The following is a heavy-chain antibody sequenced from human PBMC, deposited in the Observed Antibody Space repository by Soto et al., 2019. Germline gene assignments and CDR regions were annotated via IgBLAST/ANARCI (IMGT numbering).Heavy chain of an antibody. CDR1: GGSFSGYY. J-gene: IGHJ5*02. CDR2: INHSGST. CDR3: ARGPPRSGWFDP. Sequence: SETLSLTCAVYGGSFSGYYWSWIRQPPGKGLEWIGEINHSGSTNYNPSLKSRVTISVDTSKDQFSLKLSSVTAADTAVYYCARGPPRSGWFDPWGQGTLVTVTS. V-gene: IGHV4-34*01.